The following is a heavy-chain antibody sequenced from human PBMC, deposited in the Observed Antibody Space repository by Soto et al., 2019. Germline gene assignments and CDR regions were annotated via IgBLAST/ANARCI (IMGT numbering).Heavy chain of an antibody. D-gene: IGHD5-12*01. J-gene: IGHJ5*02. Sequence: PSVKVSCKASGYTFTGYYMHWVRQAPGQGLEWMGWINPNSGGTNYAQKFQGWVTMTRDTSISTAYMELSRLRSDDTAVYYCARKVATNWFDPWGQGTLVTVSS. CDR1: GYTFTGYY. CDR3: ARKVATNWFDP. V-gene: IGHV1-2*04. CDR2: INPNSGGT.